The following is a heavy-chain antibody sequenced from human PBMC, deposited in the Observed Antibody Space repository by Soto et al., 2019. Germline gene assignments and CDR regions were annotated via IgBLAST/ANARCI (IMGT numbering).Heavy chain of an antibody. Sequence: QMQLVQSGGGVVQPGRSLRLSCAASGFTVSHYPMHWVRQAPGKGLEWVAVISFDGSNKFYADSVKGRVTIAKDNSQNTLYLKMNDLRHEDTAVSYCARLPGPLVSVLYIYPLDARESPADVDIWGQGTTVTVSS. CDR1: GFTVSHYP. CDR2: ISFDGSNK. D-gene: IGHD2-21*02. J-gene: IGHJ6*02. CDR3: ARLPGPLVSVLYIYPLDARESPADVDI. V-gene: IGHV3-30*04.